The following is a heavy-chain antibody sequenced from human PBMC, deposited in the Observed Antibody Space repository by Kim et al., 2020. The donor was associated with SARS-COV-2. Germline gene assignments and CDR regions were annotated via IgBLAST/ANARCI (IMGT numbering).Heavy chain of an antibody. CDR1: GFTVSSNY. J-gene: IGHJ6*02. CDR3: ARDFPINSIAAAGTHYYYYYGMDV. Sequence: GGSLRLSCAASGFTVSSNYMSWVRQAPGKGLEWVSVIYSGGSTYYADSVKGRFTISRHNSKNTLYLQMNSLRAEDTAVYYCARDFPINSIAAAGTHYYYYYGMDVWGQGTTVTVSS. D-gene: IGHD6-13*01. V-gene: IGHV3-53*04. CDR2: IYSGGST.